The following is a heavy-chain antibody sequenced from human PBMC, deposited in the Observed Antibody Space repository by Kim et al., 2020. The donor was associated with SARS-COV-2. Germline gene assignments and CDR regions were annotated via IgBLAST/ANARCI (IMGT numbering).Heavy chain of an antibody. V-gene: IGHV3-15*01. J-gene: IGHJ6*02. CDR1: GFTFSNAW. Sequence: GGSLRLSCAASGFTFSNAWMSWVRQAPGKGLEWVGRIKSRTDGGTTDYAAPVKGRFTISRDDSKNTLYLQMNSLKTEDTAVYYCNTDLYCGGDCYWYYYYGMDIWGQGTTVTVSS. CDR2: IKSRTDGGTT. D-gene: IGHD2-21*02. CDR3: NTDLYCGGDCYWYYYYGMDI.